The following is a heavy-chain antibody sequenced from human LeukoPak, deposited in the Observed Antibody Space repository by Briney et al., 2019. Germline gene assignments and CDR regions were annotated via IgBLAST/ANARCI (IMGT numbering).Heavy chain of an antibody. Sequence: SETLSLTCAVYGGSFSGYYWSWIRQPPGKGLEWIGEINHSGSTNYNPSLKSRVTISVDTSKNQFSLKLSSVAAADTAVYYCARGPPLGYWGQGTLVTVSS. CDR3: ARGPPLGY. J-gene: IGHJ4*02. V-gene: IGHV4-34*01. CDR2: INHSGST. CDR1: GGSFSGYY.